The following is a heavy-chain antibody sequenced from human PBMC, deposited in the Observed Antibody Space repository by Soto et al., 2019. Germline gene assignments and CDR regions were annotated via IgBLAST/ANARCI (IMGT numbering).Heavy chain of an antibody. D-gene: IGHD1-20*01. V-gene: IGHV2-70*13. CDR2: IERDDDDK. J-gene: IGHJ6*02. CDR1: GFSLTSPGMC. Sequence: SDPTLVNPTETLTLTCTVSGFSLTSPGMCVSWIRQSPGKALEWLALIERDDDDKYYSTSLKTRPTISKDTRKNQVVLTMANMEPADTATYYCARSIRGPRRFNGMDVWGQGTTVTSP. CDR3: ARSIRGPRRFNGMDV.